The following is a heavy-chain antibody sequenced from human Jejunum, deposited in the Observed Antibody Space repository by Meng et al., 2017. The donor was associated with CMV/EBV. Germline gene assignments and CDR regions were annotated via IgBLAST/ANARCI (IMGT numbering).Heavy chain of an antibody. CDR1: GYTITSYG. J-gene: IGHJ4*02. Sequence: QVQLLKSGAGVKKPWASVTVTCKDSGYTITSYGYSWVRQAPGQGLGWMGWISGYNGNTNYAQKLQGRVTMTTDTSTSTAYMELRSLRSDDTAVYYCAREADGATFDYWGQGTLVTVSS. D-gene: IGHD1-26*01. CDR2: ISGYNGNT. V-gene: IGHV1-18*01. CDR3: AREADGATFDY.